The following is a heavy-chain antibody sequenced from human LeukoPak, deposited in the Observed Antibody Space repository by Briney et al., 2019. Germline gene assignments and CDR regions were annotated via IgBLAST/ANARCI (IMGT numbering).Heavy chain of an antibody. D-gene: IGHD2-15*01. CDR3: ASTQKGYCSGGSCTYYYYMDV. CDR1: GGSFSGYY. Sequence: SETLSLTCAVYGGSFSGYYWSWIRQPPGKGLEWIGEINHSGSTNYNPSLKSRVTISVDTSKNQSSLKLSSVTAADTAVYYCASTQKGYCSGGSCTYYYYMDVWGKGTTVTVSS. V-gene: IGHV4-34*01. J-gene: IGHJ6*03. CDR2: INHSGST.